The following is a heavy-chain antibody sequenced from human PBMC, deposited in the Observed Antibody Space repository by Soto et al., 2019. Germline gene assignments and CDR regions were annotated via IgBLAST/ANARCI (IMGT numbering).Heavy chain of an antibody. Sequence: ASVNVSFKASGYTFTSYDINWVRQATGQGLELMGWMNPNSGNTGYAQKFQGRVTMTRNTSRSKAYMELSSLRSEYTAVYYCDRGGPCELVRVAFDIWGQGTMVTVS. CDR3: DRGGPCELVRVAFDI. CDR1: GYTFTSYD. D-gene: IGHD1-26*01. V-gene: IGHV1-8*01. CDR2: MNPNSGNT. J-gene: IGHJ3*02.